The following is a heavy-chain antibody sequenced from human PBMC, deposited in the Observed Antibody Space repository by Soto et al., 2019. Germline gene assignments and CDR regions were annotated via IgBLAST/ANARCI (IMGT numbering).Heavy chain of an antibody. V-gene: IGHV3-30*18. D-gene: IGHD3-3*01. CDR2: ISYDGSNK. CDR3: AKDQPPPGITIFGVVIPYYYYGMDV. CDR1: GFTFSSYG. J-gene: IGHJ6*02. Sequence: PGGSLRLSCAASGFTFSSYGMHWVRQAPGKGLEWVAVISYDGSNKYYADSVKGRFTISRDNSKNSLYLQMNSLRAEDTAVYYCAKDQPPPGITIFGVVIPYYYYGMDVWGQGTTVTVSS.